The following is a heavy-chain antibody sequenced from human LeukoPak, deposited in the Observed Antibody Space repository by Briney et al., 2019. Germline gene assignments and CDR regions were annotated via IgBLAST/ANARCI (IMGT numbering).Heavy chain of an antibody. CDR3: ARDRNDAFDI. J-gene: IGHJ3*02. CDR1: GDSISSGGYF. D-gene: IGHD1-14*01. Sequence: SQTLSLTCTVSGDSISSGGYFWSWIRQSPGKGLEWIGCIGYSGTTYYNPSLKSRGTISLDTSKNQISLKLSSVRAADTVVYYCARDRNDAFDIWGQGTMVTVSS. CDR2: IGYSGTT. V-gene: IGHV4-31*03.